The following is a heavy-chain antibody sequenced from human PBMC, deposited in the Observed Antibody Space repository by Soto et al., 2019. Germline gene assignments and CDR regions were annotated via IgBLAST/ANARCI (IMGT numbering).Heavy chain of an antibody. D-gene: IGHD6-19*01. CDR1: GFTFSDYY. J-gene: IGHJ6*02. V-gene: IGHV3-11*01. CDR3: ARGRGWYPSQSYSHYAMDV. Sequence: QVQLVESGGGLVKPGGSLRLSCAASGFTFSDYYMTWIRQAPGKGLEWVSYISSSGSTIYYADSVKGRFTISRDNAKNPLSLQINSLRAEDTAVYYCARGRGWYPSQSYSHYAMDVWGQGTTVTVSS. CDR2: ISSSGSTI.